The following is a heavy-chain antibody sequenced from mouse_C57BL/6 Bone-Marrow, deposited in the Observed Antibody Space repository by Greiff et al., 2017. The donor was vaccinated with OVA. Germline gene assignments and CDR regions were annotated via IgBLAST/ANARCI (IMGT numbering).Heavy chain of an antibody. V-gene: IGHV7-3*01. CDR2: IRNKANGYTT. CDR3: ASHCYGSSYEYFDV. D-gene: IGHD1-1*01. CDR1: GFTFTDYY. J-gene: IGHJ1*03. Sequence: EVKLVESGGGLVQPGGSLSLSCAASGFTFTDYYMSWVRQPPGKALEWLGFIRNKANGYTTEYSASVKGRFTISRDNSQTILYLQMNALRAEDSATDYCASHCYGSSYEYFDVWGTGTTVTVSS.